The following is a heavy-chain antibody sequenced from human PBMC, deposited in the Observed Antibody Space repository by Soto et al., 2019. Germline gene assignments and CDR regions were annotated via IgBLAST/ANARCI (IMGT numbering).Heavy chain of an antibody. J-gene: IGHJ1*01. CDR2: IYYSGST. CDR3: ARGWGGYFQH. D-gene: IGHD7-27*01. CDR1: GGSISSYY. Sequence: QVQLQESGPGLVKPSETLSLTCTVSGGSISSYYWSWIRQPPGKGLEWIGYIYYSGSTNYNPSLKSRVTISVDTSKNLFSLKLSSVTAADTAVYCCARGWGGYFQHWGQGTLVTVSS. V-gene: IGHV4-59*01.